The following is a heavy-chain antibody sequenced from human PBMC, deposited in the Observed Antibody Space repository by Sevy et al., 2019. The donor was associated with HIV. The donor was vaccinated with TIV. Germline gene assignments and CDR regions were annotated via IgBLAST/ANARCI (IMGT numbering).Heavy chain of an antibody. CDR3: ARGRRYCSGGSCSVYYFDY. D-gene: IGHD2-15*01. CDR2: IKQDGSEK. Sequence: GGCLRLSCAASGFTFSSYWMSWVRQAPGKGLEWVANIKQDGSEKYYVDSVKGRFTISRDNAKNSLYLQMNSLRAEDTAVYYCARGRRYCSGGSCSVYYFDYWGQGTLVTVSS. CDR1: GFTFSSYW. J-gene: IGHJ4*02. V-gene: IGHV3-7*03.